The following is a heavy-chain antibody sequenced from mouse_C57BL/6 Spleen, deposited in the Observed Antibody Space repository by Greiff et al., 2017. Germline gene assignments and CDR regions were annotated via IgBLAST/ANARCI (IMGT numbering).Heavy chain of an antibody. CDR3: VRLPMDY. Sequence: EVKVVESGGGLVQPKGSLKLSCAASGFSFNTYAMTWVRQAPGKGLEWVARIRSKSNNYATYYADSVKDSFTISRDDSYRMLYLQMNNVNTEDTAMYYLVRLPMDYWGQGPSVTVSS. CDR2: IRSKSNNYAT. CDR1: GFSFNTYA. V-gene: IGHV10-1*01. J-gene: IGHJ4*01.